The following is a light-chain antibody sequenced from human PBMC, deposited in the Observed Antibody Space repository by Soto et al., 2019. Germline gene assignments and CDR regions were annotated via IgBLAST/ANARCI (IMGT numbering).Light chain of an antibody. Sequence: QLVLTQPPSASGTPGQRVTISCSGSSSNIGSNTVNWYQHFPGTAPKLLIYSNNQRPSGVPDRFSGSKSGTSASLAISGLQSEDEADYYCAAWDDSLNALAFGGGTKLTVL. CDR2: SNN. CDR3: AAWDDSLNALA. V-gene: IGLV1-44*01. CDR1: SSNIGSNT. J-gene: IGLJ2*01.